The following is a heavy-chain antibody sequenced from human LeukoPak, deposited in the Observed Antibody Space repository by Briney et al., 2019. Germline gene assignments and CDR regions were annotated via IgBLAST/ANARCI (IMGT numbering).Heavy chain of an antibody. CDR1: GFTFSSYA. J-gene: IGHJ5*02. CDR3: ARWDLIAEASWFDP. D-gene: IGHD6-13*01. CDR2: IYPGDSDT. Sequence: GGSLRLSCAASGFTFSSYAMSWVRQMPGKGLEWMGIIYPGDSDTRYGPSFQGQVTISADKSISTAYLQWSSLKASDTAMYYCARWDLIAEASWFDPWGQGTLVTVSS. V-gene: IGHV5-51*01.